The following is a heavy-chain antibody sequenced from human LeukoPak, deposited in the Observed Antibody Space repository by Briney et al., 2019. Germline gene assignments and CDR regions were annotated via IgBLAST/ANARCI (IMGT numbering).Heavy chain of an antibody. CDR3: ARAIAARNYYYYMDV. Sequence: KSSETLSLTCAVYGGSFSGYYWSWIRQPPGKGLEWIGYIYYSGSTNYNPSLKSRVTISVDTSKNQFSLKLSSVTAADTAVYYCARAIAARNYYYYMDVWGKGTTVTVSS. CDR1: GGSFSGYY. D-gene: IGHD6-6*01. V-gene: IGHV4-59*01. J-gene: IGHJ6*03. CDR2: IYYSGST.